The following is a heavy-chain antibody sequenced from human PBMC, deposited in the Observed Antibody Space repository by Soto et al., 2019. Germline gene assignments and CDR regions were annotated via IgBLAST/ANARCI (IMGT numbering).Heavy chain of an antibody. V-gene: IGHV3-23*01. J-gene: IGHJ4*02. CDR1: GFTFSSYA. CDR2: ISGSGGST. D-gene: IGHD3-9*01. Sequence: GGSLRLSCEASGFTFSSYAMSWVRQAPGKGLEWVSAISGSGGSTYYADSVKGRFTISRDNSKNTLYLQMNSLRAEDTAVYYCAKGSARYYDILTGYYIDYWGQGTLVTVSS. CDR3: AKGSARYYDILTGYYIDY.